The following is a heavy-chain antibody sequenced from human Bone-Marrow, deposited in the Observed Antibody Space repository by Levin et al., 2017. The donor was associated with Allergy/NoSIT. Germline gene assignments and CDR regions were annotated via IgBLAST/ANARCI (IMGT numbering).Heavy chain of an antibody. V-gene: IGHV4-31*03. CDR2: IYYNGST. Sequence: SQTLSLTCTVSGASIRSGAYYWSWVRQPPGQGLEWIGYIYYNGSTYFNPSLKSRVSISVDTSKNQFSLKLSSVTAADTAHYYCARVLAGFDGSAMAYDYWGRGSLVTASS. J-gene: IGHJ4*02. D-gene: IGHD3-10*01. CDR1: GASIRSGAYY. CDR3: ARVLAGFDGSAMAYDY.